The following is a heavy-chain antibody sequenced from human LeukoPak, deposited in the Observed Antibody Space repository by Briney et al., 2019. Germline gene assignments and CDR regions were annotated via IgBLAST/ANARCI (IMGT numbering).Heavy chain of an antibody. CDR3: ARGPTGAGDYENYFDY. CDR1: GGTFSSYA. Sequence: ASVKVSCKASGGTFSSYAISWVRQAPGQGLEWMGGIIPIFGTASYAQKFQGRVTITADESTSTAYMELSSLRSEDTAVYYCARGPTGAGDYENYFDYWGQGTLVTVSS. V-gene: IGHV1-69*13. D-gene: IGHD4-17*01. CDR2: IIPIFGTA. J-gene: IGHJ4*02.